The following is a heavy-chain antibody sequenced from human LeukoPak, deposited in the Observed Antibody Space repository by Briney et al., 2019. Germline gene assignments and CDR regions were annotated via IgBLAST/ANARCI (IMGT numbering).Heavy chain of an antibody. V-gene: IGHV1-2*02. CDR3: ARGPTDFWSGYYIY. CDR1: GYTFTGYY. Sequence: ASVKVSCKASGYTFTGYYMHWVRQAPGQGLEWMGWINPNSGGTNYAQKFQGRVTMTRDTSISTAYMELSRLRSDDTAVYYCARGPTDFWSGYYIYWGQGTLVTVSS. J-gene: IGHJ4*02. CDR2: INPNSGGT. D-gene: IGHD3-3*01.